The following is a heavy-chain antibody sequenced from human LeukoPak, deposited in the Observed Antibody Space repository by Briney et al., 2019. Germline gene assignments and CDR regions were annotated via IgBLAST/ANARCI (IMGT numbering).Heavy chain of an antibody. V-gene: IGHV1-46*01. CDR1: GYTFTSYY. J-gene: IGHJ4*02. CDR2: INPSGGST. CDR3: ARDPRPSYDSSDYYYPGDY. Sequence: ASVKVSCEASGYTFTSYYMHWVRQAPGQGPEWMAIINPSGGSTRYAQKFQGRVTMTRDTSTSTVYMELSSLRSEDTAVYYCARDPRPSYDSSDYYYPGDYWGQGTLVTVSS. D-gene: IGHD3-22*01.